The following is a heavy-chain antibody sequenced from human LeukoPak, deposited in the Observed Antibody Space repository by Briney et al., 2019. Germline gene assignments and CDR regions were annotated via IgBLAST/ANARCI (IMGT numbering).Heavy chain of an antibody. Sequence: GASVKVSCKASGYTYTSYDINWVRQATGQGLEWMGWMNPNSGNTGYAQKFQGRVTMTRNTSISTAYMELSSLRSEDTAVYYCARGAFHPDYYYDSSGYAFWFDPWGQGTLVTVSS. V-gene: IGHV1-8*01. J-gene: IGHJ5*02. CDR2: MNPNSGNT. CDR1: GYTYTSYD. CDR3: ARGAFHPDYYYDSSGYAFWFDP. D-gene: IGHD3-22*01.